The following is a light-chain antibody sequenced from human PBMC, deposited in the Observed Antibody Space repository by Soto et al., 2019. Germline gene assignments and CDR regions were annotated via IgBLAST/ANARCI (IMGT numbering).Light chain of an antibody. CDR1: QSVNSN. J-gene: IGKJ1*01. CDR2: GAS. CDR3: QEYNTWPWT. Sequence: ELVVTQSPGSLSVSPGDRATLSCRASQSVNSNLAWYQQKLGQAPRVLIYGASTRATGIPARFSGSGSGTEFILTISSLQSEDFALYYCQEYNTWPWTFGQGTKVDIK. V-gene: IGKV3-15*01.